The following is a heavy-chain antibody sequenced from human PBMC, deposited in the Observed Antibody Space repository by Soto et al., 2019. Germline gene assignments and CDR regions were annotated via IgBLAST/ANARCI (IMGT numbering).Heavy chain of an antibody. V-gene: IGHV3-33*01. Sequence: VQLVESGGGVVQPGRSLRLSCAASGFTFRTYGMYWVRQAPGKGLEWVAVIWYDASNKYYADSVKGRFTISRDNSENTLDLQMNSLRAEDTAVYYCARGRVDGGELDLWGQGTRVTVSS. CDR2: IWYDASNK. CDR3: ARGRVDGGELDL. CDR1: GFTFRTYG. D-gene: IGHD1-26*01. J-gene: IGHJ4*02.